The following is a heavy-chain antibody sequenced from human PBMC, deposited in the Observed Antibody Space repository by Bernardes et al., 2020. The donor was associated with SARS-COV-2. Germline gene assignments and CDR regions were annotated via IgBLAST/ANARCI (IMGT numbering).Heavy chain of an antibody. CDR2: ISSSSRHI. D-gene: IGHD3-3*01. CDR3: ARDLGYYDFWSGLLTTDYYGLDV. CDR1: GFTFDSYS. Sequence: GGSLRLSCAASGFTFDSYSMNWVRQAPGKGLEWVSYISSSSRHIYYADSLKGRFTISRDNAKNSLYLQMNSLRAEDTAVYYCARDLGYYDFWSGLLTTDYYGLDVWGQGTTVTVSS. J-gene: IGHJ6*02. V-gene: IGHV3-21*01.